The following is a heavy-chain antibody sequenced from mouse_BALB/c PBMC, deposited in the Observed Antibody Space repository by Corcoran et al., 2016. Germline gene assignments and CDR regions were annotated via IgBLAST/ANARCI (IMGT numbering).Heavy chain of an antibody. CDR1: GFNIKDTY. J-gene: IGHJ2*01. D-gene: IGHD2-14*01. V-gene: IGHV14-3*02. CDR2: IDPANGNT. Sequence: EVQLQQSGAELVKPGASVKLSCTASGFNIKDTYMHWVKQRPEQGLEWIGRIDPANGNTKYDPKFQGKATITADTSSNTAYLQLSSLTSEDTAVYYCARGVRRVYFAYWVQGTTLTVSS. CDR3: ARGVRRVYFAY.